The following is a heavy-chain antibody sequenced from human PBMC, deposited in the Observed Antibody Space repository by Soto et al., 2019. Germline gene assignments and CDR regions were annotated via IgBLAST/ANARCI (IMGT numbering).Heavy chain of an antibody. D-gene: IGHD2-15*01. Sequence: QVVQSGAEVRKPGASVKVSCKASGYSFTTYYIHWFRQAPGQGLVWMAIIHPNGGSTNSAQKFQGRDTVTREMSASTVYMELSSLRSDDTAVYYCAALCSAGGCPPGPWNWGRGTMVTVSS. CDR2: IHPNGGST. CDR3: AALCSAGGCPPGPWN. V-gene: IGHV1-46*03. J-gene: IGHJ3*01. CDR1: GYSFTTYY.